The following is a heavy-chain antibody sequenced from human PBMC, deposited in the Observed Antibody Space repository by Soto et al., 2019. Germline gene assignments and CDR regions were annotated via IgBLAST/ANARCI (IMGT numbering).Heavy chain of an antibody. D-gene: IGHD3-16*01. CDR2: ISSSSSYI. CDR1: GFTFSSYS. J-gene: IGHJ4*02. CDR3: AREWGSYFDY. V-gene: IGHV3-21*01. Sequence: GGSLRLSCAASGFTFSSYSMNWVRQAPGKGLEWVSSISSSSSYIYYADSVKGRFTISGDNAKNSLYLQMNSLRAEDTAVYYCAREWGSYFDYWGQGTLVTVSS.